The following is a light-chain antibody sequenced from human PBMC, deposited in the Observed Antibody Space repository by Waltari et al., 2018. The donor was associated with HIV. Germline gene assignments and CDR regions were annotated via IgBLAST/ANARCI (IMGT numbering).Light chain of an antibody. CDR1: QSVSSSY. CDR2: CAS. CDR3: QQSET. Sequence: EIVLTQSPGTLSLSPGERATLSCRASQSVSSSYLAWYQQKSGQAPRLLIYCASSRATGIPDRFSGSGPGTEFTLTIARLEPEDFAVYYCQQSETFGQGTRVEIK. V-gene: IGKV3-20*01. J-gene: IGKJ1*01.